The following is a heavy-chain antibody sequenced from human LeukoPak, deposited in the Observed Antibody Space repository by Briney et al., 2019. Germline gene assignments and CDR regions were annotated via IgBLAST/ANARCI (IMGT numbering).Heavy chain of an antibody. V-gene: IGHV3-23*01. Sequence: PGGSLRLSCAASGFTFRTYSMNWVRQAPGKGLEWVSAISGSGGSTYYADSVKGRFTISRDNSKNTLYLQMNSLRAEDAAVYYCAKDQVELTDYWGQGTLVTVSS. D-gene: IGHD1-26*01. CDR3: AKDQVELTDY. J-gene: IGHJ4*02. CDR2: ISGSGGST. CDR1: GFTFRTYS.